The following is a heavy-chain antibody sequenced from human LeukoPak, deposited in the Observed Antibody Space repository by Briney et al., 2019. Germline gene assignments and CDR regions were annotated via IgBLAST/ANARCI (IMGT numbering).Heavy chain of an antibody. Sequence: EASVKVSCKASGGTFSSYAISWVRQAPGQGLEWMGGIISIFGTANYAQKFQGRVTITADESTSTAYMELSSLRSEDTAVYYCARVSRESYYGSGSYYRYWGQGTLVTVSS. D-gene: IGHD3-10*01. V-gene: IGHV1-69*13. CDR2: IISIFGTA. CDR3: ARVSRESYYGSGSYYRY. CDR1: GGTFSSYA. J-gene: IGHJ4*02.